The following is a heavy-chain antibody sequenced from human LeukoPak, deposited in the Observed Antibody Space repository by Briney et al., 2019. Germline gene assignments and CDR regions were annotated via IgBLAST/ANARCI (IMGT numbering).Heavy chain of an antibody. D-gene: IGHD6-6*01. Sequence: GGSLRLSCAASGLIFSNAWMNWVRQAPGKGLEWVAVISHDAKNDYFADSVKGRFTISRDNSKNTLYLQMNSLEPGDTAVYYCAKDRPPVPLDHWGQGILVTVSS. V-gene: IGHV3-30*18. J-gene: IGHJ4*02. CDR1: GLIFSNAW. CDR3: AKDRPPVPLDH. CDR2: ISHDAKND.